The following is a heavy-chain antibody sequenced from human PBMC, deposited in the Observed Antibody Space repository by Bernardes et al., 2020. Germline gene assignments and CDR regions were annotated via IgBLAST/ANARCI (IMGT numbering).Heavy chain of an antibody. CDR1: GGSFRGYY. CDR2: INHSGST. V-gene: IGHV4-34*01. Sequence: SETLSLTCAVYGGSFRGYYWSWIRQPPGQGLEWIGEINHSGSTNYNPSLKSRVTISVDTSKNQFSLKLSSVTAADTAVYYCARTSRYCSSTSCYLDYYYYYYMDVWGKGTTVTVSS. D-gene: IGHD2-2*01. CDR3: ARTSRYCSSTSCYLDYYYYYYMDV. J-gene: IGHJ6*03.